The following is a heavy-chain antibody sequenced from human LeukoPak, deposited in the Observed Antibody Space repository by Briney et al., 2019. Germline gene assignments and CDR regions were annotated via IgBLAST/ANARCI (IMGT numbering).Heavy chain of an antibody. J-gene: IGHJ5*02. Sequence: SETLSLTCTVSGGSISSGGYYWSWIRQHPGTGLEWIGYIYYSGSTYYNPSLKSRVTISVDTSKNQFSLKLSSVTAADTAVYYCAAQDVNWFDPWGQGTLVTVSS. CDR1: GGSISSGGYY. CDR3: AAQDVNWFDP. V-gene: IGHV4-31*03. D-gene: IGHD2-15*01. CDR2: IYYSGST.